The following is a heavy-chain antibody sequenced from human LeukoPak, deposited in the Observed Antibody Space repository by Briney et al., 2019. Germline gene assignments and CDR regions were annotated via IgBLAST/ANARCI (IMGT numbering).Heavy chain of an antibody. Sequence: SETLSFTCTVSGGSISSYYWSWIRQPPGKGLEWIGYIYYSGSATYNPSLKSRVTISVDTSKNQFSLKLSSVTAADTAVYYCARVPYGSGENWFDPWGQGALVTVSS. V-gene: IGHV4-59*01. CDR3: ARVPYGSGENWFDP. J-gene: IGHJ5*02. D-gene: IGHD3-10*01. CDR2: IYYSGSA. CDR1: GGSISSYY.